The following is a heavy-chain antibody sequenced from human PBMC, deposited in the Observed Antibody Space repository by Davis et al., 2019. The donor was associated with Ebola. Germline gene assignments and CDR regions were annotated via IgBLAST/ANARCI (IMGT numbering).Heavy chain of an antibody. J-gene: IGHJ4*02. V-gene: IGHV4-34*01. CDR1: GGSFSGYY. CDR3: ARGRRYSYGPPRY. D-gene: IGHD5-18*01. CDR2: INHSGST. Sequence: MPSETLSLTCAVYGGSFSGYYWSWICQPPGKGLEWIGEINHSGSTNYNPSLKSRVTISVDTSKNQFSLKLSSVTAADTAVYYCARGRRYSYGPPRYWGQGTLVTVSS.